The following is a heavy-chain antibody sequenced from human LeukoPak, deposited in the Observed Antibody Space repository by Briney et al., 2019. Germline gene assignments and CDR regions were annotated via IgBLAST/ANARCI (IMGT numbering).Heavy chain of an antibody. Sequence: SETLSLTCTVSGGSISSSSYYWGWIRQPPGKGLEWIGSIYYSGSTYYNPSLKSRVTISVDTSKNQFSLKLSSVTAADTAVYYCARTYCSSTSCYAGYFDYWGQGTLVTVSS. J-gene: IGHJ4*02. CDR1: GGSISSSSYY. CDR2: IYYSGST. CDR3: ARTYCSSTSCYAGYFDY. V-gene: IGHV4-39*07. D-gene: IGHD2-2*01.